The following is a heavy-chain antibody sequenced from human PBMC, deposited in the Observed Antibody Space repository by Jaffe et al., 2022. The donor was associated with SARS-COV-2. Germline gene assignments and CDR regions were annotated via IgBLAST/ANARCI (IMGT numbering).Heavy chain of an antibody. CDR1: GYTFRNYY. D-gene: IGHD3-16*01. CDR3: ARDLGAPGVDF. Sequence: QVNLVQSGAEVKKPGASVKVSCRASGYTFRNYYIHWVRQAPGQGLEWMGIINPNTSSTSYAQKLQGRVTMTRDTSTSTVYMELSSLRSGDTAVYYCARDLGAPGVDFWGQGTLVTVSS. CDR2: INPNTSST. V-gene: IGHV1-46*04. J-gene: IGHJ4*02.